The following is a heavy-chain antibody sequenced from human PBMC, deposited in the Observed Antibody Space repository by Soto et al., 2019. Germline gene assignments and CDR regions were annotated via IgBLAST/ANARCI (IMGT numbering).Heavy chain of an antibody. CDR1: GGSFSGYY. D-gene: IGHD6-13*01. V-gene: IGHV4-34*01. CDR2: INHSGST. CDR3: ARGPWARYAGYSSSWYKLDP. J-gene: IGHJ5*02. Sequence: SETLSLTCAVYGGSFSGYYWSWIRQPSGKGLEWIGEINHSGSTNYNPSLKSRVTISVDTSKNQFSLKLSSVTAADTAVYYCARGPWARYAGYSSSWYKLDPWGQGTLVTVSS.